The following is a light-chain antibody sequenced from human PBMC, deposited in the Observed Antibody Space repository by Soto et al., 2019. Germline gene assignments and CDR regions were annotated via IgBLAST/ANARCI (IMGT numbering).Light chain of an antibody. CDR3: QQYNNWPPSII. Sequence: VMTQSPATLSVSPGERVTLSCRASESVSSNLAWYQQRPGQATRLLIYGASTRATETPLRFRGSGSGTEFTLTISSLQSEDLAVYYCQQYNNWPPSIIFGPGTRLEIK. V-gene: IGKV3-15*01. J-gene: IGKJ5*01. CDR1: ESVSSN. CDR2: GAS.